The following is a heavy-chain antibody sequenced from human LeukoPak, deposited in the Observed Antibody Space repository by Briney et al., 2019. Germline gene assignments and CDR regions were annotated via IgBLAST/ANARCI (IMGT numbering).Heavy chain of an antibody. J-gene: IGHJ5*02. V-gene: IGHV3-48*04. CDR2: ISSSSSTI. D-gene: IGHD2-2*01. CDR3: AREVGVVPATHWFDP. CDR1: GFTFSSYS. Sequence: PGGSLRLSCAASGFTFSSYSMNWVRQAPGRGLEWVSYISSSSSTIYYADSVKGRSTISRDNAKNSLYLQMNSLRAEDTAVYYCAREVGVVPATHWFDPWGQGTLVTVSS.